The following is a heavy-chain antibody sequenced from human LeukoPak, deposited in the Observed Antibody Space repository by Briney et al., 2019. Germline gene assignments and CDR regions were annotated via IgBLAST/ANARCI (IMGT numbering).Heavy chain of an antibody. V-gene: IGHV4-59*01. D-gene: IGHD3-22*01. CDR3: ARDPYYYDSSGYYEDGAFDI. J-gene: IGHJ3*02. CDR1: GGSISSYY. Sequence: PSETLSLTCTVSGGSISSYYWSWIRQPPGKGLEWIGYIYYSGSTNYNPSLKSRVTISVDTSKNQFSLKLSSVTAADTAVYYCARDPYYYDSSGYYEDGAFDIWGQGTMVTVSS. CDR2: IYYSGST.